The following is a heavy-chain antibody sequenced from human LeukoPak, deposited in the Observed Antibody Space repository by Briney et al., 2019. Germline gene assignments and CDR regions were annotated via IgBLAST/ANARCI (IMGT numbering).Heavy chain of an antibody. V-gene: IGHV1-46*01. D-gene: IGHD3-22*01. Sequence: ASVKVSCKASGYTFTSYGISWVRQAPGQGLEWMGIINPSGGSTSYAQKFQGRVTMTRDMSTSTVYMELSSLRSEDTAVYYCARSPLIVVVFDYWGQGTLVTVSS. CDR2: INPSGGST. J-gene: IGHJ4*02. CDR1: GYTFTSYG. CDR3: ARSPLIVVVFDY.